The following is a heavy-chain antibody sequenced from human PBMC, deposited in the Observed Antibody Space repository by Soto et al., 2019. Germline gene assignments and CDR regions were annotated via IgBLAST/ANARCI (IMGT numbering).Heavy chain of an antibody. D-gene: IGHD2-15*01. CDR1: GGSISSYY. CDR2: IYYSGST. J-gene: IGHJ3*02. CDR3: ARLEARYCSGGSCYSSHDFDI. Sequence: PSETLSLTCTVSGGSISSYYWSWIRQPPGKGLEWIGYIYYSGSTNYNPSLKSRVTISVDTSKNQFSLKLSSVTAADTAVYYCARLEARYCSGGSCYSSHDFDIWGQGTMVTVSS. V-gene: IGHV4-59*01.